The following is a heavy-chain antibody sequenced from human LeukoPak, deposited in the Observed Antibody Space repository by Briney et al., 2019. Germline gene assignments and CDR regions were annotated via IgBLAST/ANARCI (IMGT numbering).Heavy chain of an antibody. CDR2: ISSSSRTI. J-gene: IGHJ4*02. CDR3: AREVQSPYYESSGFDY. V-gene: IGHV3-48*01. CDR1: GFTFSSYS. Sequence: GGSLRLSCAASGFTFSSYSMNWVRQAPGKGLEWGSYISSSSRTIYYADSVKGRFTISRDNAKNSLYLQMNSLRAEDTAVYYCAREVQSPYYESSGFDYWGQGTLVTVSS. D-gene: IGHD3-22*01.